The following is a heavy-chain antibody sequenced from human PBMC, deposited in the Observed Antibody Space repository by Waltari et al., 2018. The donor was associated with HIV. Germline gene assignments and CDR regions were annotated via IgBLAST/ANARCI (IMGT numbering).Heavy chain of an antibody. J-gene: IGHJ4*02. CDR1: GFTFSNYT. Sequence: EVQLVESGGGLVQPGGSLRLSCAASGFTFSNYTFNWVRQAQGKCLEWVSYIRSSSDTIYSEDSVKGRFTISRDNAKNSLYLQMNSLRDEDTAVYYCTRDRTYGPLRYFDYWGQGTLVTVSS. D-gene: IGHD3-10*01. CDR2: IRSSSDTI. CDR3: TRDRTYGPLRYFDY. V-gene: IGHV3-48*02.